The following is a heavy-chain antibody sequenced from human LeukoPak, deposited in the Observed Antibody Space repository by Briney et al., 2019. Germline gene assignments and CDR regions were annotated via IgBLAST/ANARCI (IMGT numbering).Heavy chain of an antibody. V-gene: IGHV1-18*01. J-gene: IGHJ5*02. CDR1: GYTFTSYG. Sequence: ASVKVSCKASGYTFTSYGISWVRQAPGQGLEWMGWISAYNGNTNYAQKFQGRVTITRNTSISTAYMELSSLRSEDTAVYYCARGPDSSPNNWFDPWGQGTLVTVSS. CDR2: ISAYNGNT. CDR3: ARGPDSSPNNWFDP. D-gene: IGHD6-13*01.